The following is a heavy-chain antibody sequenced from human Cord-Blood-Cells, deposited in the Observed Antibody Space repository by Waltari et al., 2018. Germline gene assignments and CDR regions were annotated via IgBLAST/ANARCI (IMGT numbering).Heavy chain of an antibody. CDR3: ARVWANDYGSDI. CDR2: INPSGGST. V-gene: IGHV1-46*01. Sequence: QVQLVQSGAEVKKPGASVKVSCKASGYTFTSYYIPWVRQAPGQGLEWMGIINPSGGSTSYAQKFQGRVTMTRDTSTSTVYMELSSLRSEDTAVYYCARVWANDYGSDIWGQGTMVTVSS. J-gene: IGHJ3*02. D-gene: IGHD4-17*01. CDR1: GYTFTSYY.